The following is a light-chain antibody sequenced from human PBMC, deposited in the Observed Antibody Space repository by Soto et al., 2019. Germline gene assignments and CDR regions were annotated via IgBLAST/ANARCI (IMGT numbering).Light chain of an antibody. Sequence: EIVMPQSPATLSVSPGERATLSCRASQMVTSNLAWYQQKPGQPPRRLIYGASTRATGIPARFSGSGSGTEFTLTISSLQSEDFAVYYCQQYNNWPLTFGGGTKVEIK. CDR3: QQYNNWPLT. J-gene: IGKJ4*01. CDR2: GAS. CDR1: QMVTSN. V-gene: IGKV3-15*01.